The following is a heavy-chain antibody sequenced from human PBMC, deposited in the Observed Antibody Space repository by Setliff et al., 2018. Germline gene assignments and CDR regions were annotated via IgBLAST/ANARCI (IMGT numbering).Heavy chain of an antibody. V-gene: IGHV3-48*03. CDR1: GFIFRGYG. Sequence: GGSLRLSCTASGFIFRGYGVNWVRQASGKGLQWISYISKSGHIRYYADSVEGRFTISRDNGRNSVYLQMNRLRADDTGVYYCARDELEQRDQYYYGMDVWGQGTTVTVSS. CDR3: ARDELEQRDQYYYGMDV. D-gene: IGHD1-1*01. CDR2: ISKSGHIR. J-gene: IGHJ6*02.